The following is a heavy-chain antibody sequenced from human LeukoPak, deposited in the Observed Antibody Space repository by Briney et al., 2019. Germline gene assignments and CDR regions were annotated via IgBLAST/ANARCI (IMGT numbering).Heavy chain of an antibody. D-gene: IGHD3-22*01. CDR1: GGSFSGYY. V-gene: IGHV4-34*01. CDR3: ARGGYVIDY. J-gene: IGHJ4*02. Sequence: SETLSLTCAVYGGSFSGYYWSWIRQPPGKGLEWIGEINHSGSTNYNPSLKSRVTISVDTSKSQFSLKLSSVTAADTAEYYCARGGYVIDYWGQGTLVTVSS. CDR2: INHSGST.